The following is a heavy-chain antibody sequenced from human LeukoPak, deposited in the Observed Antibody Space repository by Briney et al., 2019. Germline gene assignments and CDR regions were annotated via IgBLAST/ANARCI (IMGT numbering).Heavy chain of an antibody. V-gene: IGHV3-53*01. Sequence: PGGSLSLSCVASGFTVSTDHMSWVRQAPGKGLEWVAVSYSGGSRQYAESVKGRFIISRDNSKNMLYLQMNSLRAEDTALYYCARVWELSFDHWGQGNLVTVSS. CDR2: SYSGGSR. J-gene: IGHJ4*02. D-gene: IGHD1-26*01. CDR1: GFTVSTDH. CDR3: ARVWELSFDH.